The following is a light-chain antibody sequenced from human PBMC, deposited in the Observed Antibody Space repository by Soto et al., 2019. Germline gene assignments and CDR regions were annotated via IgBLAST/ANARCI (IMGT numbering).Light chain of an antibody. CDR1: SSNIGSDY. V-gene: IGLV1-47*01. Sequence: QSVLTQPPSASGTPGQKVTISCSGSSSNIGSDYVYWYQQLPGTAPKLLIYMNSQRPSGVPDRFSGSKSGTSASLAISGLRSEDEADYYCAAWDDSLSGHVVFGGGTKLDRP. CDR3: AAWDDSLSGHVV. J-gene: IGLJ2*01. CDR2: MNS.